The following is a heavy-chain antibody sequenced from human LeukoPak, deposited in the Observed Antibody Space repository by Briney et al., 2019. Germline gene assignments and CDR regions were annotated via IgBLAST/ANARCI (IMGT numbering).Heavy chain of an antibody. CDR1: GYTFTNYA. D-gene: IGHD6-13*01. V-gene: IGHV1-3*02. CDR2: SIPGTGYT. CDR3: AIRIPENDY. J-gene: IGHJ4*02. Sequence: ASVKVSCKASGYTFTNYAMHWVRQAPGQRLEWMGWSIPGTGYTKYSEDFQDRVIITRDTTANTAYMELSSLRSDDMAVYYCAIRIPENDYWGQGTRVTVSS.